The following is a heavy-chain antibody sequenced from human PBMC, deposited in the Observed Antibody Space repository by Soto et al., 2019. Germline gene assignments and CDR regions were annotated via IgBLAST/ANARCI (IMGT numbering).Heavy chain of an antibody. D-gene: IGHD3-16*02. Sequence: QVQLVQSGTEVKKPGSSVKVSCKASGGTFRSYAFSWVRQAPGQGLQWMGEVIPILRKANYAEKFRGRVTITADESTRTAYMQLSSLRSGDTAVYYCARGYYRDRNGYDGDFAYWGQGTLVTVSS. J-gene: IGHJ4*02. CDR2: VIPILRKA. CDR3: ARGYYRDRNGYDGDFAY. V-gene: IGHV1-69*01. CDR1: GGTFRSYA.